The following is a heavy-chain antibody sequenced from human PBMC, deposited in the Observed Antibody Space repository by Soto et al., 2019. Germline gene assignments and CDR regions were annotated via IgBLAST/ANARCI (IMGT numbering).Heavy chain of an antibody. CDR3: ARDHGYYDSSGYCSGAYAFDI. CDR2: INAGNGNT. CDR1: GYTFTSYA. J-gene: IGHJ3*02. Sequence: ASVKVSCKASGYTFTSYAMHWVRQAPGQRLEWMGWINAGNGNTKYSQKFQGRVTITRDTSASTAYMELSSLRSEDTAVYYCARDHGYYDSSGYCSGAYAFDIWGQGTMVTVSS. V-gene: IGHV1-3*01. D-gene: IGHD3-22*01.